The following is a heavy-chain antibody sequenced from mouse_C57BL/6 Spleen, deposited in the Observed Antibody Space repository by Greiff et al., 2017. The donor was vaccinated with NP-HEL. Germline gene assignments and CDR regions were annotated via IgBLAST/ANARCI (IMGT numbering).Heavy chain of an antibody. V-gene: IGHV1-78*01. Sequence: VQGVESDAELVKPGASVKISCKVSGYTFTDHTIHWMKQRPEQGLEWIGYIYPRDGSTKYNEKFKGKATLTADESSSTAYMQLNSLTSEDSAVYFCARDYYGISGGFAYWGQGTLVTVSA. CDR1: GYTFTDHT. J-gene: IGHJ3*01. D-gene: IGHD1-1*01. CDR2: IYPRDGST. CDR3: ARDYYGISGGFAY.